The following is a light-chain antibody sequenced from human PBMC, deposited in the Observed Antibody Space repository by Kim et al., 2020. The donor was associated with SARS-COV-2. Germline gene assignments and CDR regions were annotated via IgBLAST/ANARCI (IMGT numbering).Light chain of an antibody. CDR3: QSYDRSLSGSV. V-gene: IGLV1-40*01. CDR2: DNI. J-gene: IGLJ3*02. Sequence: QRVTISCTGSSSNSGAYYDVHWYQQLPGRAPKLLSYDNINRPSGVPDRISGSKSGTSASLVITGLQAEDEAVYYCQSYDRSLSGSVFGGGTKVTVL. CDR1: SSNSGAYYD.